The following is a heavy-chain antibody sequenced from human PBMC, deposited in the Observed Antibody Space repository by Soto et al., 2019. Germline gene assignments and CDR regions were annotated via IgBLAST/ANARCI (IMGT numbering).Heavy chain of an antibody. CDR2: INGDGSGT. CDR1: GFTFTGSW. D-gene: IGHD3-10*01. Sequence: EVQLVESGGGLVQPGGSLRLSCAASGFTFTGSWMHWVRQAPGKGLVWVSRINGDGSGTSYADFVKGRFIISRDDAKNTLFLQMNGLRAEDTAVYYCARGIFGSGTANDYLGQGTLVTGCS. J-gene: IGHJ4*02. V-gene: IGHV3-74*01. CDR3: ARGIFGSGTANDY.